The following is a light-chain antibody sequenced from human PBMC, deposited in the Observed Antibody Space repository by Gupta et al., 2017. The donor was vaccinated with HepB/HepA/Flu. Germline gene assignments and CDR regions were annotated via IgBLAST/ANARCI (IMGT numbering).Light chain of an antibody. CDR2: LGS. CDR3: KQALQTPFT. J-gene: IGKJ5*01. CDR1: QSLLHSNGYNY. Sequence: DIVMTQSQLSLPVTPGEPASISCRSSQSLLHSNGYNYLDWYVQKPGQSPQLLVYLGSNRASGVPDRFSGSGAGTDFTLKISRVEAEYVGIYYCKQALQTPFTFGQGTRLEIK. V-gene: IGKV2-28*01.